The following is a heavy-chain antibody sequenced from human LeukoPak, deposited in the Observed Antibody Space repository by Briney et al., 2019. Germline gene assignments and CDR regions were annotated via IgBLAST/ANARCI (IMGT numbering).Heavy chain of an antibody. V-gene: IGHV4-38-2*02. J-gene: IGHJ4*02. CDR2: IYHSGST. Sequence: PSETLSLTCTVSGYSISSGYYWGWIRQPPGKGLEWIGSIYHSGSTYYNPSLKGRVTISVDTSMNQFSLKLSSVTAADTAVYYCARDQGGDWGQGTLVTVSS. CDR3: ARDQGGD. D-gene: IGHD3-10*01. CDR1: GYSISSGYY.